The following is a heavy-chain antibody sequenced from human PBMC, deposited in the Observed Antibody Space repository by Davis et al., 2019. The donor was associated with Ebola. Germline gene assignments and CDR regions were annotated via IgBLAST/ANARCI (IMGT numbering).Heavy chain of an antibody. Sequence: GESLKISCAASGFTFSNAWMSWVRQAPGKGLEWVGRIKSKTDGRTTDYAAPVKGRFTISRDDSKNTLYLQMNSLKTEDTAVYYCTTDQVNFPFDYWGQGTLVTVSS. CDR2: IKSKTDGRTT. CDR3: TTDQVNFPFDY. CDR1: GFTFSNAW. V-gene: IGHV3-15*01. J-gene: IGHJ4*02. D-gene: IGHD2/OR15-2a*01.